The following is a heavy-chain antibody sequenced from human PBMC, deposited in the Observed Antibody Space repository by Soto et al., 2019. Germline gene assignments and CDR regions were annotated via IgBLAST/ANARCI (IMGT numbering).Heavy chain of an antibody. CDR3: ARTNYDYVWGSYRFDY. J-gene: IGHJ4*02. D-gene: IGHD3-16*02. V-gene: IGHV4-59*08. CDR1: GGYLSSYY. Sequence: SETLSLTCTVSGGYLSSYYWTWIRQSPGKGLEWIGYVYFSGNTNYNPSLRSRITISLDTSKNQFSLRLASVTAADTAVYYCARTNYDYVWGSYRFDYWGQGTLVTVSS. CDR2: VYFSGNT.